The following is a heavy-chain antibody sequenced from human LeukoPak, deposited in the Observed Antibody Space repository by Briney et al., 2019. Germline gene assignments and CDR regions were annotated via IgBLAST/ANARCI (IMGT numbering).Heavy chain of an antibody. CDR1: GFAFSDSR. CDR3: AKSRRDF. V-gene: IGHV3-74*01. Sequence: PGGSLRLSCVASGFAFSDSRMHWVRQAPGKGLEWVSRITGDGSSTAYASSVKGRFTVSRDNARTTLYLQMNSLRVEDTAVYFCAKSRRDFWGQGTLVTDSS. CDR2: ITGDGSST. J-gene: IGHJ4*02.